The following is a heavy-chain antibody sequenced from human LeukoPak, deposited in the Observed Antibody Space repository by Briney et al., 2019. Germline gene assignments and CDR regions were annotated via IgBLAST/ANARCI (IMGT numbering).Heavy chain of an antibody. CDR1: GFTFSSYA. CDR2: ISYDGSNK. V-gene: IGHV3-30*04. D-gene: IGHD2-15*01. Sequence: GRSLRLSCAASGFTFSSYAMHWVRQAPGKGLEWVAVISYDGSNKYYADSVKGRFTISRDNSKNTLYLQMNSLRAEDTAVYYCARDGVDIVVVVAAIASDDFYYMDVWGKGTTVTISS. CDR3: ARDGVDIVVVVAAIASDDFYYMDV. J-gene: IGHJ6*03.